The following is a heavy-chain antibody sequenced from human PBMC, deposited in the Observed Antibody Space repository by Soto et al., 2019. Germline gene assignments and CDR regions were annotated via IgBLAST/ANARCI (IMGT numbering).Heavy chain of an antibody. J-gene: IGHJ6*02. CDR3: AREGFYAAGRYSYGYSPPRHYGLDV. Sequence: ASVKVSCKASGYTFTSYAMHWVRQAPGQRLEWMGWINAGNGNTKYSQKFQGRVTITTDTSTKVAYMEMTTLKSEDTAVYYCAREGFYAAGRYSYGYSPPRHYGLDVWGQGTTVTVSS. CDR2: INAGNGNT. V-gene: IGHV1-3*01. CDR1: GYTFTSYA. D-gene: IGHD3-10*01.